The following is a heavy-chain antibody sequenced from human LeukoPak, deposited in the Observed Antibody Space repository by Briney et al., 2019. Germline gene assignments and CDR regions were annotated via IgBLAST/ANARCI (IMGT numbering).Heavy chain of an antibody. CDR1: GGSISSGGYY. CDR2: IYYSGST. V-gene: IGHV4-31*03. D-gene: IGHD3-22*01. J-gene: IGHJ4*02. Sequence: SETLSLTCTVSGGSISSGGYYWSWIRQHPGKGLEWIGYIYYSGSTYYNPSLKSRVTISVDTSKNQFSLRLSSVTAADTAVYYCARDRYFYDSSGYYYYFDYWGQGTLVTVSS. CDR3: ARDRYFYDSSGYYYYFDY.